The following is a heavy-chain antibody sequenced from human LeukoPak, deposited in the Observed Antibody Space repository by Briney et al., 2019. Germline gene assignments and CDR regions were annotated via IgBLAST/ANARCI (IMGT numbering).Heavy chain of an antibody. CDR2: ISGSGGST. J-gene: IGHJ3*02. CDR3: AKDSGSFPDAFDI. Sequence: GGSLRLSCAASGFTFSSYAMSWVRQAPGKGLEWVSAISGSGGSTYYVDYVKGRFTISRDNSKNTLYLQMNSLRAEDTAVYYCAKDSGSFPDAFDIWGQGTMVTVSS. CDR1: GFTFSSYA. D-gene: IGHD1-26*01. V-gene: IGHV3-23*01.